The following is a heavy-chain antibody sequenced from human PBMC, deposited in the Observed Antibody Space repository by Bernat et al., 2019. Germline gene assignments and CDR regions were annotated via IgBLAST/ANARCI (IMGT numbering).Heavy chain of an antibody. Sequence: QVQLVQSGAEVKKPGASVKVSCKASGYTFTSYYMHWVRQAPGQGLEWMGIINPSGGSTSYAQKFQGRVTMTRDTSTSTVYMELSSLRSEDTAVYYCARVPVVVVAATPWAFDIWGQGTMVTVSS. J-gene: IGHJ3*02. CDR1: GYTFTSYY. CDR3: ARVPVVVVAATPWAFDI. V-gene: IGHV1-46*01. D-gene: IGHD2-15*01. CDR2: INPSGGST.